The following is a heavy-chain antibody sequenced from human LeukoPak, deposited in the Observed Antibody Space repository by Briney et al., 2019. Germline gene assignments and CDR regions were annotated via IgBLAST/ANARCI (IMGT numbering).Heavy chain of an antibody. V-gene: IGHV4-59*08. CDR1: GGSISSYY. CDR2: ISYSGST. Sequence: SETLSLTCTVSGGSISSYYWSWIRQPPGKGLEWLGYISYSGSTNYNPFLKSRVTISVDTSKNQFSLKLSSVTAADTAVYYCARGYYDVLTNYPKNFDQWGQGTLVTVSS. D-gene: IGHD3-9*01. CDR3: ARGYYDVLTNYPKNFDQ. J-gene: IGHJ4*02.